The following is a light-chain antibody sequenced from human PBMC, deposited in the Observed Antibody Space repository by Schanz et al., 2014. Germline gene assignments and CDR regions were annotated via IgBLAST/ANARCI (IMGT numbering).Light chain of an antibody. CDR2: AAS. V-gene: IGKV3-11*01. J-gene: IGKJ1*01. CDR1: QTVSTY. CDR3: QQHNSWPLT. Sequence: ETVLTQSPATLSLSPGERATLSCRASQTVSTYLAWYQQKPGQAPRLLIYAASNRVTGIPARFSGSGSGTDFTLTISSLEPEDFAVYYCQQHNSWPLTFGQGTKVEIK.